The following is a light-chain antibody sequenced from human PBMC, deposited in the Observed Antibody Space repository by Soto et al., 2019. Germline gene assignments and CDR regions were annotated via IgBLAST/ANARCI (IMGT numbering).Light chain of an antibody. CDR1: QSVSSN. V-gene: IGKV3-15*01. CDR3: QQYNTWPT. Sequence: EIVMAQCPATLCVSPGARASLSCRASQSVSSNLAWYQQKPGQAPRLLIYGASTRATGIPARFSGSRSGTEFTLTISSLKSEDFAVYFCQQYNTWPTFGQGTKVDIK. J-gene: IGKJ1*01. CDR2: GAS.